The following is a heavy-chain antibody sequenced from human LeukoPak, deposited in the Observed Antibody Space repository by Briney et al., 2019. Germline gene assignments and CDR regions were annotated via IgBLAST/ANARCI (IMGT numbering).Heavy chain of an antibody. J-gene: IGHJ5*02. CDR3: AKYRGWYVEDWFDP. CDR1: GFTFSNYA. CDR2: ISVSGGST. D-gene: IGHD6-19*01. Sequence: PGGSLRLSCAAAGFTFSNYAMNWVRQAPGKGLEWVSAISVSGGSTYYADSVKGRFTISRDNSKNTLNLQMNSLRAEDTAVYYCAKYRGWYVEDWFDPWGQGTLVTVSS. V-gene: IGHV3-23*01.